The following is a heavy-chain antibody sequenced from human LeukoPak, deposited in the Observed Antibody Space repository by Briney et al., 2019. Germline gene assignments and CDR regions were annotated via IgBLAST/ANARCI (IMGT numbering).Heavy chain of an antibody. Sequence: PSETLSLTCTVSGGSTSYYYWSWIRQAPGKGLEWIGYIYYSGSTNYNPSLKSRVTISVDTSKNQFSLKLSSVTAADTAVYYCARDRYCSGGSCYAGYYYYYGMDVWGQGTTVTVSS. J-gene: IGHJ6*02. V-gene: IGHV4-59*01. D-gene: IGHD2-15*01. CDR1: GGSTSYYY. CDR2: IYYSGST. CDR3: ARDRYCSGGSCYAGYYYYYGMDV.